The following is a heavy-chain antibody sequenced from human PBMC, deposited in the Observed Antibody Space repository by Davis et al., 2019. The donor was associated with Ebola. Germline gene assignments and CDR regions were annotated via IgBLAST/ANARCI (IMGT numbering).Heavy chain of an antibody. D-gene: IGHD4-17*01. CDR3: ARGQLMDYGDYLDY. V-gene: IGHV3-48*04. J-gene: IGHJ4*02. CDR2: ISDSSTTI. CDR1: GFTFSAYS. Sequence: PGGSLRLSCAASGFTFSAYSMNWVRQAPGKGLEWVSYISDSSTTIYYADSVKGRFTISRDNAKSSLYLQLNSLTAEDTAVYYCARGQLMDYGDYLDYWGQGTLVTVSS.